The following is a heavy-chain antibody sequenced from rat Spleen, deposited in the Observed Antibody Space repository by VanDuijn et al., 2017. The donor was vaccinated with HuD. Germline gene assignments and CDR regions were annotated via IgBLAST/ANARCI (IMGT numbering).Heavy chain of an antibody. CDR3: ARSDSTHYYLPFIY. V-gene: IGHV3-3*01. J-gene: IGHJ3*01. D-gene: IGHD1-12*02. CDR2: INSTGST. Sequence: EVQLQESGPGLVKPSQSLSLTCSVTGHSIASSYRWNWIRKFPGNKLEWMGYINSTGSTNYNPSLKSRIPITRDTSKNQFFLQVNSVTTEDTATYYCARSDSTHYYLPFIYWGQGTQVTVSS. CDR1: GHSIASSYR.